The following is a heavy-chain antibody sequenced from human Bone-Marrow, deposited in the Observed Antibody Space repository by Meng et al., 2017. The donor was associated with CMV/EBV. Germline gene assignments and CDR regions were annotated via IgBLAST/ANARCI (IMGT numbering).Heavy chain of an antibody. CDR3: TTYDLGYCSSTSCYGGNWFDP. V-gene: IGHV3-15*07. J-gene: IGHJ5*02. CDR2: IKSKTDCGTT. Sequence: MNGVRQVAGRGLERVGRIKSKTDCGTTDYAAPVKGRFTISRADSNNTLYLQINSLKTEDTAIYYCTTYDLGYCSSTSCYGGNWFDPWGQGTLVTVSS. D-gene: IGHD2-2*01.